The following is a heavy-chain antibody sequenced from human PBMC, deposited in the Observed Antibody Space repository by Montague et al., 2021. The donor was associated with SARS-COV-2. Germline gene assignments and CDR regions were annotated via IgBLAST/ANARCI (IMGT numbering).Heavy chain of an antibody. Sequence: SETLSLTCTVSGGSISGYYWSWIRQSPGKGLEWIGCIYYSGSTKXXPSLESRVTVSVDRSKNQVSLKLSSVTPADTAVYYCARLLRSCSNGVCRTYYYYAMDVWGQGTTVTVSS. CDR1: GGSISGYY. CDR3: ARLLRSCSNGVCRTYYYYAMDV. D-gene: IGHD2-8*01. V-gene: IGHV4-59*01. CDR2: IYYSGST. J-gene: IGHJ6*02.